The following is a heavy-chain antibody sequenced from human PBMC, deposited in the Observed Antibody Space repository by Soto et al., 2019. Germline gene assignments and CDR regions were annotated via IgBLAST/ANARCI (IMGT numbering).Heavy chain of an antibody. Sequence: GESLKISCKGSGYSFTSYWIGWVRQMPGKGLELMGITYPSDSDTRYRPSFQGQVTISADKSISSAYLQWSSLRASDTAMYYCARGGVSTRTFDYWGQGTPVTVSS. CDR3: ARGGVSTRTFDY. CDR1: GYSFTSYW. D-gene: IGHD3-3*01. CDR2: TYPSDSDT. J-gene: IGHJ4*02. V-gene: IGHV5-51*01.